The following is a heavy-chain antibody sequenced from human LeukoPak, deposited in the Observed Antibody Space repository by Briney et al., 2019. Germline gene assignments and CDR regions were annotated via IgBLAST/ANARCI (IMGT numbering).Heavy chain of an antibody. CDR2: IIPIFGTA. J-gene: IGHJ4*02. V-gene: IGHV1-69*05. Sequence: GASVKVSCKASGGTFSSYAISWVRQAPGQGLEWMGGIIPIFGTANYAQKFQGRVTITTDESTSTAYMELSSLRSEDTAVYYCARARVTTDGRWRYFDYWGQGTLVTVSS. D-gene: IGHD4-11*01. CDR1: GGTFSSYA. CDR3: ARARVTTDGRWRYFDY.